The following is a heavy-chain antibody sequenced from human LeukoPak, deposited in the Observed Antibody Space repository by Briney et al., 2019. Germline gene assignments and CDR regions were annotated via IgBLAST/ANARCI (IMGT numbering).Heavy chain of an antibody. V-gene: IGHV3-30*18. CDR3: AKDLSTVTSCMDV. D-gene: IGHD4-17*01. CDR2: ISYDGSNK. J-gene: IGHJ6*02. Sequence: PGGSLRLSCAASGFTFSSYGMHWVRQAPGKGLEWVAVISYDGSNKYYADSVEGRFTISRDNSKNTLYLQMNSLRAEDTAVYYCAKDLSTVTSCMDVWGQGTTVTVSS. CDR1: GFTFSSYG.